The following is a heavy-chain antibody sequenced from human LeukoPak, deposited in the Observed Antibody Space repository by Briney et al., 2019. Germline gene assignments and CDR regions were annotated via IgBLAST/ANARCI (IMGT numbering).Heavy chain of an antibody. J-gene: IGHJ4*02. Sequence: GGSLRLSCVASGFTFSSYAMSWVRQAPGKGLEWVSGISFGGGSTYYADSVKGRFTLSRDNSKNTLYLQMNGLRAEDTAVYYCAKDSSSWYQPVFDYWGQGTLVTVSS. D-gene: IGHD6-13*01. CDR3: AKDSSSWYQPVFDY. V-gene: IGHV3-23*01. CDR2: ISFGGGST. CDR1: GFTFSSYA.